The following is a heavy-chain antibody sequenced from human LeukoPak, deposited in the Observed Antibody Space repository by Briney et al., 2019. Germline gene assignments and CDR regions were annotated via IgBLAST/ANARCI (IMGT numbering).Heavy chain of an antibody. J-gene: IGHJ4*02. Sequence: PGGSLRLSCAASGFTFGSYGVSWVRQAPGKGLEWVSAISGSGGSTYYADSVKGRFTISRDNSKNTLYLQMNSLRAEDTAVYYCAKVPYGDYGEDYWGQGTLVTVSS. CDR3: AKVPYGDYGEDY. CDR1: GFTFGSYG. D-gene: IGHD4-17*01. V-gene: IGHV3-23*01. CDR2: ISGSGGST.